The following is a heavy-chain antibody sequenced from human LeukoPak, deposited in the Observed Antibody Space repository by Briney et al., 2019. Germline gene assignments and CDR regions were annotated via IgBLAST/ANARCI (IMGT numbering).Heavy chain of an antibody. Sequence: GGSLRLSCAASGFTFSTYTMNWVRQAPGKGLEWVSSITISSRYIYYADSVKGRFTISRDNAKNSLFLHMNSLRAEDAAVYYCAREDASGSYYRSLDYWGQGTLVTVSS. V-gene: IGHV3-21*01. J-gene: IGHJ4*02. CDR3: AREDASGSYYRSLDY. D-gene: IGHD3-10*01. CDR2: ITISSRYI. CDR1: GFTFSTYT.